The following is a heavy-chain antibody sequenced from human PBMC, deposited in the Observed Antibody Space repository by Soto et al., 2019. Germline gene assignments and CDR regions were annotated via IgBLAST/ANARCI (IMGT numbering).Heavy chain of an antibody. Sequence: PSETLSLTCTVSGGSVSSSSCYWGWVRQPPGKGLERIGSVYYSGTTYYSPSLKSRVTISVDTSKNQFSLKLRSVTAADTAVYYCVRHHDTAMAYYNYYGMDVWGQGTTVTVSS. CDR1: GGSVSSSSCY. V-gene: IGHV4-39*01. CDR2: VYYSGTT. D-gene: IGHD5-18*01. CDR3: VRHHDTAMAYYNYYGMDV. J-gene: IGHJ6*01.